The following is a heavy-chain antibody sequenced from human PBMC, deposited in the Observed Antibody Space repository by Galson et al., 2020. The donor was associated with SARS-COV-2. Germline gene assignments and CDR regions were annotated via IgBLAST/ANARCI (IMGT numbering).Heavy chain of an antibody. V-gene: IGHV3-7*01. J-gene: IGHJ4*02. Sequence: GGSMRPSCEVPGFTFNDFWMSWLRKAPGMGLEWVANIKGDGSETNYADFVKGRFSISRDNAANSLYLQMNSLRVEDSAVYYCSREGWQGGYWGQGTRVTVSS. CDR2: IKGDGSET. D-gene: IGHD6-19*01. CDR1: GFTFNDFW. CDR3: SREGWQGGY.